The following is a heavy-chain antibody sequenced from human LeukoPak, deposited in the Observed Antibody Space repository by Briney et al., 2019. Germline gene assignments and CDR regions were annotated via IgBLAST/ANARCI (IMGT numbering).Heavy chain of an antibody. D-gene: IGHD3-3*01. CDR3: AKDLSYDFWSGLGN. J-gene: IGHJ4*02. CDR1: GFTFSSYG. Sequence: GGSLRLSCAVSGFTFSSYGVHWVRQAPGKGLEWMAVISYDGTNKYYADSVKGRFTISRDNSKNTLYLQMNSLRAEDTAVYYCAKDLSYDFWSGLGNWGQGTLVTVSS. V-gene: IGHV3-30*18. CDR2: ISYDGTNK.